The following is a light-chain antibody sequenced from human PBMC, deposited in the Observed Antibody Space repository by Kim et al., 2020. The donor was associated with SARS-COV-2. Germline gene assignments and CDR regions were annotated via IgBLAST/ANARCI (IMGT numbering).Light chain of an antibody. CDR1: QFISHY. V-gene: IGKV1-27*01. Sequence: DIQMTQSPSSLSASVGDRVTITCRTSQFISHYLAWYQQKPGKVPQLLIYDASTLQPGVPSRFSGTASGTDFTLTINSLQPEDVATYYCQKYNGAPWTFGQGTKVDIK. J-gene: IGKJ1*01. CDR2: DAS. CDR3: QKYNGAPWT.